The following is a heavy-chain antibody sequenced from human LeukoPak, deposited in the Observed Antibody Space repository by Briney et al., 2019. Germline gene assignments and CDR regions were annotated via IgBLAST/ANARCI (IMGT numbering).Heavy chain of an antibody. CDR1: GFTVSSNY. V-gene: IGHV3-53*05. D-gene: IGHD6-13*01. J-gene: IGHJ6*03. Sequence: GGSLRLSCAASGFTVSSNYMSWVRQAPGKGLEWVSVIYSGGSTYYADSVKGRFTISRDNSKNTLYLQMNSLRAEDTAVYYCAKVIRGIAAAGYYYYYYMDVWGKGTTVTVSS. CDR3: AKVIRGIAAAGYYYYYYMDV. CDR2: IYSGGST.